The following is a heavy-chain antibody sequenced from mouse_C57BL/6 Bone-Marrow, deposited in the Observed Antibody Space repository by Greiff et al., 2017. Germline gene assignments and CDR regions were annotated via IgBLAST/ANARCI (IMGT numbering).Heavy chain of an antibody. D-gene: IGHD1-1*01. CDR1: GFTFTSYW. Sequence: VQLQQPGAELVKPGASVKLSCTASGFTFTSYWMHWVKQRPGRGLEWIGRIDPKSGGTKYTEKFKSKATLTVDKPSSTAYMQLSSLTSKDSAVDYCARGGDYYAWFAYWGQGTLVTVSA. CDR3: ARGGDYYAWFAY. J-gene: IGHJ3*01. V-gene: IGHV1-72*01. CDR2: IDPKSGGT.